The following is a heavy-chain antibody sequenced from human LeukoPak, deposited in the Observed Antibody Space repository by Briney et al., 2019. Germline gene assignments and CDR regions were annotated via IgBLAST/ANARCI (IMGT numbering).Heavy chain of an antibody. J-gene: IGHJ4*02. V-gene: IGHV3-30*04. CDR2: ISYDGSNK. CDR1: GFTFSSYA. D-gene: IGHD6-13*01. CDR3: ARGGSSWYYFDY. Sequence: PGGSLRLSCAASGFTFSSYAMHWVRQAPGKGLEWVAVISYDGSNKYYADSVKGRFTISRDNSKNTLYLQMNSLRAEDTAVYYCARGGSSWYYFDYWGQGTLVTVSS.